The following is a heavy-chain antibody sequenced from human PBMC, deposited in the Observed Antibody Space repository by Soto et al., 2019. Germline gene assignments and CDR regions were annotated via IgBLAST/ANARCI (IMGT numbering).Heavy chain of an antibody. V-gene: IGHV3-21*01. CDR2: ISSNNFI. D-gene: IGHD2-2*02. CDR3: ARDDCTSNSCYNPFDY. Sequence: GGSLRLSCAASGFAFSSYGMNWVRQAPGKGLEWVSSISSNNFIYYADSLKGRFTISRDNAKNSLFLQMNSLRPEDTAVYYCARDDCTSNSCYNPFDYWGKGTLVTVSS. J-gene: IGHJ4*02. CDR1: GFAFSSYG.